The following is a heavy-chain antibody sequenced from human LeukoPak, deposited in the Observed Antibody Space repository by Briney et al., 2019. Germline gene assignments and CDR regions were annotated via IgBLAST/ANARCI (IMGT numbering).Heavy chain of an antibody. Sequence: GASVKVSCKASGYTFTSYGINWVRQAPGQGLEWLGWISAYNGNANYAPKLQGRVTMTIDTSTSTAYMELRSLRSDDTAVYYCARGGVVVVVASIRGNWFDPWGQGTLVTVSS. D-gene: IGHD2-15*01. CDR2: ISAYNGNA. V-gene: IGHV1-18*01. J-gene: IGHJ5*02. CDR1: GYTFTSYG. CDR3: ARGGVVVVVASIRGNWFDP.